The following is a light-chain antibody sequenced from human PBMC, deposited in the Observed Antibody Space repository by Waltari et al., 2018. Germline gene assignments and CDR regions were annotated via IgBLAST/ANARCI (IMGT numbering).Light chain of an antibody. CDR2: WAS. V-gene: IGKV4-1*01. CDR3: QQYHSPPQT. CDR1: QSVLYTTNNKNY. Sequence: DIVMTQSPDSLAVSLGERATINCKSSQSVLYTTNNKNYLAWYQQKPGQPPKLLIYWASTRESGVPDRFSGSGSGTNFTLTISSLQAEDVAVYYCQQYHSPPQTFGGGTNVEIK. J-gene: IGKJ4*01.